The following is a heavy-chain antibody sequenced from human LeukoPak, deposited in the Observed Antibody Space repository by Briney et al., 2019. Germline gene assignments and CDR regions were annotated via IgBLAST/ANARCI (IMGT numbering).Heavy chain of an antibody. V-gene: IGHV1-18*01. D-gene: IGHD3-22*01. J-gene: IGHJ3*02. Sequence: ATVKVSCKASGYTFTSYGISWVRQAPGQGLEWMGWISAYNGNTNYAQKLQGRVTMTTDTSTSTAYMELRSLRSDDTAVYYCARGLVVITEYDAFDIWGQGTMLTVSS. CDR3: ARGLVVITEYDAFDI. CDR2: ISAYNGNT. CDR1: GYTFTSYG.